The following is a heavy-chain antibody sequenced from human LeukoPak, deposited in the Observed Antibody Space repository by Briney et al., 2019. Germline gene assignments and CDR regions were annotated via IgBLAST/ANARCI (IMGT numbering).Heavy chain of an antibody. Sequence: GGSLRLSCAASGFTFSRFWMTWVGQARGKGLEWVANINEDGSEKYYVDSVKGRCTISRDNAKNSLSLQMNSLRAEDMGVYYCARGRGIGAWGQGPTVTVSS. CDR3: ARGRGIGA. CDR1: GFTFSRFW. J-gene: IGHJ6*02. CDR2: INEDGSEK. V-gene: IGHV3-7*01.